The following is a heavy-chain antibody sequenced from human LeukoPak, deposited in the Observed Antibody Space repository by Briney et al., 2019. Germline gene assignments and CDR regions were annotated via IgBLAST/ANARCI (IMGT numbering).Heavy chain of an antibody. CDR3: TTGESMVGSTIHIRWAD. Sequence: GGSLRLSCAASGFTFSNAWMTWVRQAPGKGLEWVGRSKSKTAGGTIDYAAPVKGRFTISRDDSKNTRYLQMNSLKTEDTAVYYCTTGESMVGSTIHIRWADWGQGTLVTVSS. V-gene: IGHV3-15*01. CDR2: SKSKTAGGTI. CDR1: GFTFSNAW. D-gene: IGHD1-26*01. J-gene: IGHJ4*02.